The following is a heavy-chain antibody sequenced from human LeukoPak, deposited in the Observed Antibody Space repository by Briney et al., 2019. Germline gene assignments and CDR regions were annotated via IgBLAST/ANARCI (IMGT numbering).Heavy chain of an antibody. Sequence: PSETLSLTCSVSGGSISSYYWSWIRPPAGKGLEWIGRIYTSGSTNYNPSLKSRVTMSVDTSKNQFSLKLSSVTAADTVVYYCASDSVGLRGSFYSYYYGMDVWGQGTTVTVSS. V-gene: IGHV4-4*07. J-gene: IGHJ6*02. D-gene: IGHD1-26*01. CDR3: ASDSVGLRGSFYSYYYGMDV. CDR2: IYTSGST. CDR1: GGSISSYY.